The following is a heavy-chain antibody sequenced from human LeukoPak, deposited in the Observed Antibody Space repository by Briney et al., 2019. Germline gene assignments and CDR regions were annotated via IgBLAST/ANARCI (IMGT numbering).Heavy chain of an antibody. CDR1: GGTFSSYA. Sequence: SVKVSCKASGGTFSSYAISWVRQAPGQGLEWMGGIIPIFGTANYAQKSQGRVTITADESTSTAYMELSSLRSEDTAVYYCARDLPYDFWSWFDPWGQGTLVTVSS. CDR3: ARDLPYDFWSWFDP. D-gene: IGHD3-3*01. V-gene: IGHV1-69*13. CDR2: IIPIFGTA. J-gene: IGHJ5*02.